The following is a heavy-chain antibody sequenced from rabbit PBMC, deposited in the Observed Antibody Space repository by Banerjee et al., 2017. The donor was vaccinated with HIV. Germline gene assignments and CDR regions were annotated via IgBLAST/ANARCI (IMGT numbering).Heavy chain of an antibody. CDR1: GFSFSSSYD. Sequence: QSLAESGGDLVKPGASLTLTCTASGFSFSSSYDMCWVRQAPGKGLEWIACIYTGDGRTYYASWAKGRFSISSHNAQNTLYLQLNSLTAADTATYFCAIYAVYGYLSLWGPGTLVTVS. CDR2: IYTGDGRT. J-gene: IGHJ4*01. V-gene: IGHV1S40*01. CDR3: AIYAVYGYLSL. D-gene: IGHD6-1*01.